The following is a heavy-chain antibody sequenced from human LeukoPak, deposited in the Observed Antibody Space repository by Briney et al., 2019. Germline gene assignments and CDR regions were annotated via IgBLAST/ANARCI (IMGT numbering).Heavy chain of an antibody. CDR2: ISGSGGST. CDR3: VVWGSYRNLDY. CDR1: GFTFSSYA. J-gene: IGHJ4*02. V-gene: IGHV3-23*01. D-gene: IGHD3-16*02. Sequence: GGSLRLSCAASGFTFSSYAMSWVRQAPGKGLEWVSAISGSGGSTNYADSVKGRFTISRDNSKNTLYLQMNSLRAEDTAVYYCVVWGSYRNLDYWGQGTLVTVSS.